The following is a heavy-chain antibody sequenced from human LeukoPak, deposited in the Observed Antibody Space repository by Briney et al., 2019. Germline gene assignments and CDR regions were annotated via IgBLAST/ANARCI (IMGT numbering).Heavy chain of an antibody. CDR1: GGSISSYY. Sequence: SETLSLTCTVSGGSISSYYWSWIRQPPGKGLEWIGYIYYSGSTNYNPSLKSRVTISVDTSKNQFSLKLSSVTAADTAVYYCASVVGATSPFDYWGQGTLVTVSS. V-gene: IGHV4-59*01. CDR3: ASVVGATSPFDY. J-gene: IGHJ4*02. D-gene: IGHD1-26*01. CDR2: IYYSGST.